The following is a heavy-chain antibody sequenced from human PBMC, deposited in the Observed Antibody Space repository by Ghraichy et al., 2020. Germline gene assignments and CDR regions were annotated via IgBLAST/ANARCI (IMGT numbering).Heavy chain of an antibody. CDR1: GYTFIDYY. D-gene: IGHD3-22*01. Sequence: ASVKVSCKASGYTFIDYYMYWVRQAPGQGPEWMGWINPNSGGTKYAQKFQGRVTMTRDTSISAAYMELSRLRSDDTAVYYCARSVPGLIVVADYWGQGTLVTVSS. J-gene: IGHJ4*02. CDR2: INPNSGGT. V-gene: IGHV1-2*02. CDR3: ARSVPGLIVVADY.